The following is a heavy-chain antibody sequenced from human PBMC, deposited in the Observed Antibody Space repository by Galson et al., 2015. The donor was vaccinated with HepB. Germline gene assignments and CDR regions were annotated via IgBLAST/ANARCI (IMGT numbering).Heavy chain of an antibody. CDR1: GFTFSSYG. Sequence: SLRLSCAASGFTFSSYGMHWVRQAPGKGLEWVAVIWYDGSNKYYADPVKGRFTISRDNSKNTLYLQMNSLRAEDTAVYYCARDIVLMVYARYYYYYGMDVWGQGTTVTVSS. V-gene: IGHV3-33*01. J-gene: IGHJ6*02. CDR3: ARDIVLMVYARYYYYYGMDV. CDR2: IWYDGSNK. D-gene: IGHD2-8*01.